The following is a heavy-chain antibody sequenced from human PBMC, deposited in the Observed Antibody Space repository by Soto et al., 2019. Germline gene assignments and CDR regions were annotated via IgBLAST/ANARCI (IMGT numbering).Heavy chain of an antibody. CDR3: TRGLLTDFFDY. J-gene: IGHJ4*02. Sequence: VQLVESGGGVVQSGRSLRLSCAASGFTFDTYAMNWVRQAPGKGLEWVAVISYDGSNQFYAGSVKGRFTVSRDNSKNTLYLQVNSLRNDDTAVYYCTRGLLTDFFDYWGQGALVTVSS. V-gene: IGHV3-30-3*01. CDR1: GFTFDTYA. CDR2: ISYDGSNQ.